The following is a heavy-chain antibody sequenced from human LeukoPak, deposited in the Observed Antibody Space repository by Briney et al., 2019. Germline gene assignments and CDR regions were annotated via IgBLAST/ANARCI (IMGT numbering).Heavy chain of an antibody. CDR3: ARDLIGGWLFDY. CDR1: GFTVSSNY. CDR2: IHSGGTI. V-gene: IGHV3-66*01. D-gene: IGHD6-19*01. J-gene: IGHJ4*02. Sequence: GGSLRLSCAASGFTVSSNYMSWVRQAPGKGLEWVSVIHSGGTIYYADSVKGRFTISRDNSKETLYLQMNSLRAGDTAVYYCARDLIGGWLFDYWGQGTLVTVSS.